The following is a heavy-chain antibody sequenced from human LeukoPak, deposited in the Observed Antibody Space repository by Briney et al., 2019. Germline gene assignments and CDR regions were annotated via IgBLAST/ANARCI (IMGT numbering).Heavy chain of an antibody. CDR3: GAGHPRVDY. V-gene: IGHV1-69*01. CDR2: IIPIFGTA. CDR1: GGTFSSYA. Sequence: SVKVSCKASGGTFSSYAISWVRQAPGQGLEWMGGIIPIFGTANYAQKFQGRVTITADESTSTAYMELSSLRSDDTAVYYCGAGHPRVDYWGQGTLVTVSS. J-gene: IGHJ4*02.